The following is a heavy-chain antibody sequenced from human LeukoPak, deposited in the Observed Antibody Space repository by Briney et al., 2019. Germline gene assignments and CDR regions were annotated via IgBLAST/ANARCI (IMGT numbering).Heavy chain of an antibody. CDR1: GYTFTSYG. Sequence: ASVKVSCKASGYTFTSYGISWVRQAPGQGLEWMGWISAYNGNTNYAQKLQGRVTMTTDTSTSTAYMELRSLRSDDTAVYYCARGSGYGYVWGSYRYYFDYWGQGTLVTVSS. CDR2: ISAYNGNT. J-gene: IGHJ4*02. V-gene: IGHV1-18*04. CDR3: ARGSGYGYVWGSYRYYFDY. D-gene: IGHD3-16*02.